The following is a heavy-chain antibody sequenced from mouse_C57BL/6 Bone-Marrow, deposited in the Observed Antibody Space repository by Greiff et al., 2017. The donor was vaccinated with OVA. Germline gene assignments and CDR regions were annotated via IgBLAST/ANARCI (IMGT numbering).Heavy chain of an antibody. V-gene: IGHV3-1*01. CDR3: ASHSNYYYAMDY. Sequence: VQLKESGPGMVKPSQSLSLTCTVTGYSITSGYDWHWIRHFPGNKLEWMGYISYSGSTNYNPSLKSRISITHDTSKNHFFLKLNSVTTEDTATYYCASHSNYYYAMDYWGQGTSVTVSS. D-gene: IGHD2-5*01. J-gene: IGHJ4*01. CDR2: ISYSGST. CDR1: GYSITSGYD.